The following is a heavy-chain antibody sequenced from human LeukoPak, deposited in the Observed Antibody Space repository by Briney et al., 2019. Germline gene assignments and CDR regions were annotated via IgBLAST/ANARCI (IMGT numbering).Heavy chain of an antibody. Sequence: SETLSLTCTVSGGSISTHYWNWIRQPPGKGLEWIGYVYNSGTINYNPSLKSRVTISLDTSKNQFSLKLSSVTAADTAVYYCARRDDYKSTLFDSWGQGTLVTVSS. D-gene: IGHD5-24*01. CDR1: GGSISTHY. J-gene: IGHJ5*01. CDR3: ARRDDYKSTLFDS. CDR2: VYNSGTI. V-gene: IGHV4-59*11.